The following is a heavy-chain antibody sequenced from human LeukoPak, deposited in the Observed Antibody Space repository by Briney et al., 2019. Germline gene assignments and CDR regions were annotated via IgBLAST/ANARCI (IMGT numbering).Heavy chain of an antibody. CDR3: ARAPVGSGWVINWFDP. J-gene: IGHJ5*02. CDR1: DYSISSGYY. Sequence: SETLSLTCAVSDYSISSGYYWGWIRQPPGKGLEWIGSMYQSWSTYYNPSLKSRVTISVDTSKNHFSLKLSSLTAADTAVYYCARAPVGSGWVINWFDPWGQGTLVTVSS. CDR2: MYQSWST. D-gene: IGHD6-19*01. V-gene: IGHV4-38-2*01.